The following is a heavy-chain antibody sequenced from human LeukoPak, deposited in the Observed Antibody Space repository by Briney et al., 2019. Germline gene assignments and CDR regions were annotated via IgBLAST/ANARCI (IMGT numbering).Heavy chain of an antibody. CDR1: GYTFTGYY. Sequence: ASVKVSCKASGYTFTGYYMHWVRQAPGQGLEWMGWINPNSGGTYYAQKFQGRVTMTRDTSISTAYMELSRLRSDDTAVYYCARAYYYGSGSYYYYYYMDVWGKGTTVTVSS. V-gene: IGHV1-2*02. D-gene: IGHD3-10*01. CDR2: INPNSGGT. CDR3: ARAYYYGSGSYYYYYYMDV. J-gene: IGHJ6*03.